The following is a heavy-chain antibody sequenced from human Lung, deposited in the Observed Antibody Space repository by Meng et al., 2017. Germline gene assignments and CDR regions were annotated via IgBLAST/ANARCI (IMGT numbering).Heavy chain of an antibody. V-gene: IGHV6-1*01. J-gene: IGHJ4*02. CDR3: ARSQQWLDS. Sequence: QVHLQQSGPVLVKHSQPFSPTCAISVDSVPSHSAAWNWIRQSQSGGIEWLGRTYYRSKWYNGYAVSVSSRITINPDTSKNQFSLQLNSVTPEDTAVYYCARSQQWLDSWGQGTLVTVSS. CDR1: VDSVPSHSAA. D-gene: IGHD6-19*01. CDR2: TYYRSKWYN.